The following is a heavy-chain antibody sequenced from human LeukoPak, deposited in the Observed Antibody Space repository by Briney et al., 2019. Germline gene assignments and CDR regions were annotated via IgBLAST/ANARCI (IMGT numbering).Heavy chain of an antibody. CDR1: GGSISSYY. J-gene: IGHJ4*02. V-gene: IGHV4-4*07. CDR3: ARGSGSYPPLDY. D-gene: IGHD3-10*01. Sequence: SETLSLTCTVSGGSISSYYWSWIRQPAGEGLEWIGRIFGSGSTNYNPSLKSRLTMSVDTSKNQFSLKLTSATAADTAVYYCARGSGSYPPLDYWGQGTIVTVFS. CDR2: IFGSGST.